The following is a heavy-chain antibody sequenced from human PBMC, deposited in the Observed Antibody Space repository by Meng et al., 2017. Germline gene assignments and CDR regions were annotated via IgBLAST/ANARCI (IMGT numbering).Heavy chain of an antibody. CDR3: ARQRGPDF. CDR1: GGSFSGYY. Sequence: QVQRERWGAGILRPSATLSLTGAVYGGSFSGYYWNWIRQPPGKGLEWIGEINEFGSTNYNPSLKSRVTILVDTSKNQFSLKLRSVTAADTAVYYCARQRGPDFWGQGSLVTVSS. V-gene: IGHV4-34*01. D-gene: IGHD5-12*01. J-gene: IGHJ4*02. CDR2: INEFGST.